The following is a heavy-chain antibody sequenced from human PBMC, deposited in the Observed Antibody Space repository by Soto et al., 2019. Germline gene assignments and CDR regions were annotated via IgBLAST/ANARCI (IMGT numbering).Heavy chain of an antibody. D-gene: IGHD6-6*01. V-gene: IGHV3-53*02. CDR1: GFTVSSNY. Sequence: EVQLVETGGGLIQPGGSLRLSCAASGFTVSSNYMSWVRQAPGKGLEWVSVIYSGGSTYYADSVKGRFTISRDNSKNTLYLQMNSLRAEDTAVYYCARARGYSSSSHTYPLMLFDIWGQGTMVTVSS. J-gene: IGHJ3*02. CDR2: IYSGGST. CDR3: ARARGYSSSSHTYPLMLFDI.